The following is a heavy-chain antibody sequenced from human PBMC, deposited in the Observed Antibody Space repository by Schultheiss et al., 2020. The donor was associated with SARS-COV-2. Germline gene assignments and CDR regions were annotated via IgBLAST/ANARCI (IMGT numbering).Heavy chain of an antibody. CDR1: GGSISSYY. D-gene: IGHD2-15*01. J-gene: IGHJ6*02. V-gene: IGHV4-59*12. CDR2: IYYSGST. Sequence: SQTLSLTCTVSGGSISSYYWSWIRQPPGKGLEWIGYIYYSGSTNYNPSLKSRVTISVDTSKNQFSLKLSSVTAADTAVYYCARRNIVRYCSGGSCSRLNYYYYGMDVWGQGTTVTVSS. CDR3: ARRNIVRYCSGGSCSRLNYYYYGMDV.